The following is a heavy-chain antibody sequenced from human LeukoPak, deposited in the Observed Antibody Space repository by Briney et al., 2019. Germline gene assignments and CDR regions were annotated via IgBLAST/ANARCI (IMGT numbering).Heavy chain of an antibody. D-gene: IGHD3-22*01. CDR1: GGSFSGYY. CDR2: INHSGST. V-gene: IGHV4-34*01. Sequence: SETLSLTCAVYGGSFSGYYWSWIRQPPGKGLEWIGEINHSGSTNYNPSLKSRVTILVDTSKNQFSLKLSSVTAADTAVYYCARGGTYSSGWYNWFDPWGQGTLVTVSS. J-gene: IGHJ5*02. CDR3: ARGGTYSSGWYNWFDP.